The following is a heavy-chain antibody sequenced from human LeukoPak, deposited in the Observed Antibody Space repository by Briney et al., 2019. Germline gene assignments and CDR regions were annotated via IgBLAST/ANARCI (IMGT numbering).Heavy chain of an antibody. D-gene: IGHD4-11*01. Sequence: GGSLRLSCAAAGFTFSSYSMNWVRQAPGKGLEWVSSISSSSSYIYYADSVKGRFTISRDNAKNSLYLQMNSLRAEDTAVSYCARDHYRNYNWFDPWGQGTLVTVSS. CDR1: GFTFSSYS. J-gene: IGHJ5*02. V-gene: IGHV3-21*01. CDR3: ARDHYRNYNWFDP. CDR2: ISSSSSYI.